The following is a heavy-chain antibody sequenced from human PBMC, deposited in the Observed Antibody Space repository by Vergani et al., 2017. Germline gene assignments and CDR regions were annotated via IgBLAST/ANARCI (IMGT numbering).Heavy chain of an antibody. D-gene: IGHD6-13*01. Sequence: QVQLVQSGAEVKKPGASVKVSCKASGYTFTSYDINWVRQATGQGLEWMGWMNPNSGNTGYAQKFQGRVTMTRNTSISTAYMELSSLRSEDTAVYYCARGHTIAAAVYEYFQHWGQGTLVTVSS. CDR2: MNPNSGNT. CDR1: GYTFTSYD. V-gene: IGHV1-8*01. J-gene: IGHJ1*01. CDR3: ARGHTIAAAVYEYFQH.